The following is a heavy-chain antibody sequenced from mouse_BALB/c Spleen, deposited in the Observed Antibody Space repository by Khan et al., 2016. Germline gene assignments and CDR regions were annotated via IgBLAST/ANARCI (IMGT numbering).Heavy chain of an antibody. V-gene: IGHV4-1*02. Sequence: EVKLLESGGGLVQPGGSLKLSCAASGFDFSRYWMSWVRQAPGKGLEWIGEINPDSSTINYTPSLKDKFIISRDNAKNTLYLQMSKVRSEDTGLYYCSRLSYYGTSDCWGQGTTLTVSS. CDR1: GFDFSRYW. D-gene: IGHD1-1*01. CDR2: INPDSSTI. CDR3: SRLSYYGTSDC. J-gene: IGHJ2*01.